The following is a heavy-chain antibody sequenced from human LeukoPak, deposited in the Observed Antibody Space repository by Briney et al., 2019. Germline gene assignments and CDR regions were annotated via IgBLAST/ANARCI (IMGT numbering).Heavy chain of an antibody. CDR1: GYTFTTYD. V-gene: IGHV1-8*01. Sequence: ASVKVSCKASGYTFTTYDINWVRQATGQGLEWMGWMNPNSGNTGYAQKFQGRVTMTRDTSISTAYMELSRLRSDDTAVYYCARDRKSLKWDGGDWFDPWGQGTLVTVSS. CDR3: ARDRKSLKWDGGDWFDP. CDR2: MNPNSGNT. J-gene: IGHJ5*02. D-gene: IGHD1-26*01.